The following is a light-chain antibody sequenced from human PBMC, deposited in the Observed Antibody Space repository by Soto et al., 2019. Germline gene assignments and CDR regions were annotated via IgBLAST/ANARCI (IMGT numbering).Light chain of an antibody. CDR3: QQYGSSPFT. V-gene: IGKV3-20*01. J-gene: IGKJ3*01. CDR1: QSVSSPY. Sequence: EVVLTQSPVTLSLSPGERATLSCRASQSVSSPYLAWYQQKPGQPPRLLIYGASSRATDIPDRFIGSGSGTELTLTIARLAPEDFAMYYCQQYGSSPFTFVPGNKVDI. CDR2: GAS.